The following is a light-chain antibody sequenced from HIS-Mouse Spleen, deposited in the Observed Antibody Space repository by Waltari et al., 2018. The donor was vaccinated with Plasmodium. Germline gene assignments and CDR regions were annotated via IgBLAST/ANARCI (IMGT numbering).Light chain of an antibody. Sequence: QSVLTQPPSASGTPGQRVTISCSGSSSNIGSNYVYWYQQLPGTAPKLLIYRNNPRPPVVPDRFSVSKSGTSASLAISGLRSEDGADYYCAAWDDSLSGVVFGGGTKLTVL. J-gene: IGLJ2*01. CDR1: SSNIGSNY. CDR2: RNN. CDR3: AAWDDSLSGVV. V-gene: IGLV1-47*01.